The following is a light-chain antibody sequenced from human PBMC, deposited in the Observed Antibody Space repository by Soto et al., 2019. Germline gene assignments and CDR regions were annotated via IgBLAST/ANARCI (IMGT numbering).Light chain of an antibody. Sequence: EIVMTQSPATLSVSPGERATLSCRASQSISSNLAWFQQKPGQAPRLLIYDASTRATGIPARFSGSGSGTEFTLTISSLQSEDFAVYYCQQYNNWPLTFSGGTKVEIK. V-gene: IGKV3-15*01. J-gene: IGKJ4*01. CDR1: QSISSN. CDR3: QQYNNWPLT. CDR2: DAS.